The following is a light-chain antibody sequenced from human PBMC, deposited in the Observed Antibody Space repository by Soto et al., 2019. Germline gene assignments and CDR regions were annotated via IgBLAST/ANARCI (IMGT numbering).Light chain of an antibody. CDR2: EGT. V-gene: IGLV2-23*01. Sequence: QSVLTQPASVSGSPGQSITVSCAGTSXDVGGYNLVSWYQQHPGKAPKLIIYEGTERPSGISPRFSGSKSGNTASLTISGLQAEDEADYYCSSYTSSSIYVFGSGTKVTVL. CDR3: SSYTSSSIYV. J-gene: IGLJ1*01. CDR1: SXDVGGYNL.